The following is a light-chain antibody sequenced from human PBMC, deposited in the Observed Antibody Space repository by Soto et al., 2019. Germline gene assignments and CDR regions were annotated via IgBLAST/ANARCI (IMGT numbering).Light chain of an antibody. Sequence: DIQMTQSPSSLSASIGDRVTITCRASQSIFSYLQWYQHKPGEAPQLLIYSASSLQSGVPSRVSGSGTGAEFTLTIISLHPEDSATYYCQQSYSSPQTFGKGTKVEIK. CDR2: SAS. J-gene: IGKJ1*01. V-gene: IGKV1-39*01. CDR3: QQSYSSPQT. CDR1: QSIFSY.